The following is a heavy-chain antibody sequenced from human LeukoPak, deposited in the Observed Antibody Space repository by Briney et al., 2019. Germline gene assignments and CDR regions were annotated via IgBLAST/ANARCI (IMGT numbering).Heavy chain of an antibody. CDR1: GFTVSSNY. CDR3: AREVAFGWCLDY. CDR2: IYSGGST. J-gene: IGHJ4*02. Sequence: GGSLRLSCAASGFTVSSNYMSWVRQAPGKGLEWVSVIYSGGSTYYADSVKGRFTISRDNSKNTLYLQMNSLRAEDTAVYYCAREVAFGWCLDYWGQGALVTVSS. V-gene: IGHV3-66*02. D-gene: IGHD2-21*01.